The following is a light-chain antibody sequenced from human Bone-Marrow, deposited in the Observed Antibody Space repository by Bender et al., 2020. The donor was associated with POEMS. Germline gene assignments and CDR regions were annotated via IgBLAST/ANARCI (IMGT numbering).Light chain of an antibody. Sequence: QSVLTQPPSASGTPGQRVTISCSGSSSNIGTNPVNWYQQLPGTAPKLLIYINNQRPSGVPDRFSGSKSGTSASLAISGLQSEDEADYYSAGQGHRLIGGVFGGGTKVNVL. J-gene: IGLJ3*02. CDR1: SSNIGTNP. V-gene: IGLV1-44*01. CDR3: AGQGHRLIGGV. CDR2: INN.